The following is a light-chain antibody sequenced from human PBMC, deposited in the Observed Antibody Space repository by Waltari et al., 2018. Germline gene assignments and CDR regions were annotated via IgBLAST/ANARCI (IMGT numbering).Light chain of an antibody. V-gene: IGLV1-44*01. CDR1: NSNIGTNF. CDR3: ASWDGSMNGDWV. CDR2: RNN. J-gene: IGLJ2*01. Sequence: QSVLTQPPAASGTPGQRVTPPCSGANSNIGTNFVHWYQQVPGPAPTPLIFRNNQRPSGVPDRFSGSKSGTSASLAITGLRSEDEAVYYCASWDGSMNGDWVFGGGTTLTVL.